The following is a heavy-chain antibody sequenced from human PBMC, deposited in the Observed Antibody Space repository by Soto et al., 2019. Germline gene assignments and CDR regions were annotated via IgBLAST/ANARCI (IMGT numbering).Heavy chain of an antibody. CDR1: GFTVSSKY. J-gene: IGHJ6*04. CDR3: ARDDVLCDGGRCYGIPLDV. Sequence: EVQLVESGGGLVQPGGSLRLSCAASGFTVSSKYMTWVRQAPGKGLEWVSLIQSGGTTYYADSVKGRFTISKDTSENTLHLEMDSRGVEDTAVYYCARDDVLCDGGRCYGIPLDVWGKGNTVTVSS. D-gene: IGHD2-15*01. CDR2: IQSGGTT. V-gene: IGHV3-66*01.